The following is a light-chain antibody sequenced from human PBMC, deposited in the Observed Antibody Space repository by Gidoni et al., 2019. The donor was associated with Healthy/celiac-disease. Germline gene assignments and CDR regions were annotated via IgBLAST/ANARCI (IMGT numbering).Light chain of an antibody. J-gene: IGKJ4*01. V-gene: IGKV3-11*01. CDR3: QQRSNWPLLT. Sequence: EIVLTQSPATLSLSPGERATLSCRASQSVSSYLAWYQQKPGQAPRLLIYDASNRATGIPARFSGSVSGTDFTLTISSLEPEDFAVYYCQQRSNWPLLTFGGGTQVEIK. CDR1: QSVSSY. CDR2: DAS.